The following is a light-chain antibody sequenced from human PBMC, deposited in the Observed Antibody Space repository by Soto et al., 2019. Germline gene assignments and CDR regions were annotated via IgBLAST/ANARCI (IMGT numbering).Light chain of an antibody. CDR1: QSVSSN. CDR2: DAS. J-gene: IGKJ2*01. CDR3: QQYKHWKT. V-gene: IGKV3-15*01. Sequence: EIVMTQSPATLSVSPGERVTLSCRASQSVSSNLAWYQQKPGQAPRLLISDASTRAAGTPVRFSGSGSGTEFTLTISSLQSEDFADYYCQQYKHWKTCGQGTKLESK.